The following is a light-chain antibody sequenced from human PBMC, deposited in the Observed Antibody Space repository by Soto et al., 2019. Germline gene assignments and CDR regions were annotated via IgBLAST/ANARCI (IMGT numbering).Light chain of an antibody. Sequence: QSVLTQPPSASGTPGQRVTISCSGTYSNVGSNVVNWYQQVPGAAPKLVIYSNDRRPSGVPDRFFGSKSGASASLAISGLQTEDEADYYCAAWDDSLIALLFGGGTQLTVL. CDR1: YSNVGSNV. J-gene: IGLJ3*02. CDR3: AAWDDSLIALL. V-gene: IGLV1-44*01. CDR2: SND.